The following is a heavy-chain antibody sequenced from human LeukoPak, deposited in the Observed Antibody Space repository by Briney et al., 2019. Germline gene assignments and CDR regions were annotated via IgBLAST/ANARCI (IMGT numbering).Heavy chain of an antibody. Sequence: ASGTLCFKASGYTFTIYGISWVRQAPGQGMGWVGWISAYNGNTNYAQKLQGRVTMTTDTSTSTAYMELRSLRSDDTAVYYCARVGWLVLGDAFDIWGQGTMVTVSS. CDR1: GYTFTIYG. D-gene: IGHD6-19*01. CDR3: ARVGWLVLGDAFDI. J-gene: IGHJ3*02. CDR2: ISAYNGNT. V-gene: IGHV1-18*01.